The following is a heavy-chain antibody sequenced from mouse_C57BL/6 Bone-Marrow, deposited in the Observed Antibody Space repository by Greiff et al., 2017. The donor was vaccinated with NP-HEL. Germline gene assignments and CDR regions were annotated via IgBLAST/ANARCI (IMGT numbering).Heavy chain of an antibody. CDR2: IRLKSDNYAT. V-gene: IGHV6-3*01. CDR1: GFTFSNYW. CDR3: TGEATVRYYYAMDY. Sequence: EVQVVESGGGLVQPGGSMKLSCVASGFTFSNYWMNWVRQSPEKGLEWVAQIRLKSDNYATHYAESVKGRFTISRDDSKSSVYLQMNNLRAEDTGIYYCTGEATVRYYYAMDYWGQGTSVTVSS. J-gene: IGHJ4*01. D-gene: IGHD1-1*01.